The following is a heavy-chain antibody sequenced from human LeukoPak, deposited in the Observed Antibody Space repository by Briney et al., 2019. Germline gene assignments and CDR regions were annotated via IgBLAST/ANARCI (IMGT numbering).Heavy chain of an antibody. CDR3: AKAMVPRPVAGEIIDY. CDR1: GFTFSSYA. CDR2: ISGSGGST. V-gene: IGHV3-23*01. D-gene: IGHD6-19*01. Sequence: PGGSLRLSCAASGFTFSSYAMSWARQAPGKGLEWVSAISGSGGSTYYADSVKGRFTISRDNSKNTLYLQMNSLRAEDTAVYYCAKAMVPRPVAGEIIDYWGQGTLVTVSS. J-gene: IGHJ4*02.